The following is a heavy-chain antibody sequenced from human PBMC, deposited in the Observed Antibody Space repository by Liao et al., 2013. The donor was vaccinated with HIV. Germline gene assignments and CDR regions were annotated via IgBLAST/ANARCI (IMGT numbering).Heavy chain of an antibody. CDR1: GDSISSGSANYY. J-gene: IGHJ3*02. D-gene: IGHD5-24*01. CDR2: MYRTGST. CDR3: ARGRDGYNPGAFDI. V-gene: IGHV4-61*02. Sequence: QVRLQESGPGLVKPSQTLSLTCTVSGDSISSGSANYYWSWVRQPAGQGLEWIGRMYRTGSTIYNPSLKSRLSILLDTSKTQFSLKLKSVTAADTAVYYCARGRDGYNPGAFDIWGQGTLVTVSS.